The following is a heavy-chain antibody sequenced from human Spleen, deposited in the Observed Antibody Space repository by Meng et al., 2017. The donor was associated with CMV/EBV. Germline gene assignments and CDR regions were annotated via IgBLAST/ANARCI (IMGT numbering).Heavy chain of an antibody. J-gene: IGHJ3*02. V-gene: IGHV3-74*01. CDR1: GFTFRNYW. CDR3: ASGLSGTYYGSTFDI. D-gene: IGHD2-21*01. Sequence: LSLTCAASGFTFRNYWMHWVRQTPGKGLVWVSRINIDGSTATYADSVKGRFTISRDNAKSTLYLQMNSLRAEDTAMYHCASGLSGTYYGSTFDIWGQGTMVTVSS. CDR2: INIDGSTA.